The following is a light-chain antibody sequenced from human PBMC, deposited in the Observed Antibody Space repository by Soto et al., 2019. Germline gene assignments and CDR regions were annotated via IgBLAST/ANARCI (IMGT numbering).Light chain of an antibody. Sequence: IQMTQSASSLSASVGDRVTISCRAAQSISTYLNWYQQKPGTAPRLLIYSASSVKTGVPPRFSGSGSGRDFTLTISSLRPEDIATYFCQQSYTSPPWTFGQGTKVDI. CDR2: SAS. CDR3: QQSYTSPPWT. J-gene: IGKJ1*01. CDR1: QSISTY. V-gene: IGKV1-39*01.